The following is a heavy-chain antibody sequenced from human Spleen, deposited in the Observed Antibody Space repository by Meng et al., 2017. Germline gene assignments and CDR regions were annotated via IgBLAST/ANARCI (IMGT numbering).Heavy chain of an antibody. D-gene: IGHD3-10*01. Sequence: SETLSLTCTVSGYSISSDYYWGWIRQTPGKGLEWIGSIYGSGNTYYNPSLKSRVTISVDTSKNQFSLKLSSVTAADTAVYYCARGLPRGSGILPMAWLDYYYGMDVWGQGTTVTVSS. CDR1: GYSISSDYY. CDR3: ARGLPRGSGILPMAWLDYYYGMDV. V-gene: IGHV4-38-2*02. CDR2: IYGSGNT. J-gene: IGHJ6*02.